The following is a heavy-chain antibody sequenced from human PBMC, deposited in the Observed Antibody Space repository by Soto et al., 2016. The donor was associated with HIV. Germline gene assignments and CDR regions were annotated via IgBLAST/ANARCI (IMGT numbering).Heavy chain of an antibody. CDR2: ISSSSSTI. V-gene: IGHV3-48*01. CDR3: ARAENPYSSSWYGDYFDY. Sequence: EVQLVESGGGLVQPGGSLRLSCAASGFTFSSYSMNWVRQAPGKGLEWVSYISSSSSTIYYADSVKGRFTISRDNAKNSLYLQMNSLRAEDTAVYYCARAENPYSSSWYGDYFDYWGQGPWSPSPQ. J-gene: IGHJ4*02. CDR1: GFTFSSYS. D-gene: IGHD6-13*01.